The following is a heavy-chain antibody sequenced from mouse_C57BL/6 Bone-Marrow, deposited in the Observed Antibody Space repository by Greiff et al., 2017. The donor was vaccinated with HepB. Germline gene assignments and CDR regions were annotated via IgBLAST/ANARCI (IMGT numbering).Heavy chain of an antibody. CDR3: ARTTMITPYWYFDV. D-gene: IGHD2-4*01. CDR2: ISSGGSYT. J-gene: IGHJ1*03. Sequence: EVMLVESGGDLVKPGGSLKLSCAASGFTFSSYGMSWVRQTPDKRLEWVATISSGGSYTYYPDSVKGRFTISRDNAKNTLYLQMSSLKSEDTAMYYCARTTMITPYWYFDVWGTGTTVTVSS. CDR1: GFTFSSYG. V-gene: IGHV5-6*01.